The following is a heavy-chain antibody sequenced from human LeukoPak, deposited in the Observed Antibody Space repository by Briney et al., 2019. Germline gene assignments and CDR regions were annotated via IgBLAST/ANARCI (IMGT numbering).Heavy chain of an antibody. D-gene: IGHD1-14*01. CDR3: ATPLRGASGPPDY. V-gene: IGHV4-39*01. CDR1: DVSISSMNNY. J-gene: IGHJ4*02. Sequence: PSETLSLTCSVSDVSISSMNNYWTWIRQPAGKGLEWIGSIYYSGSTYYNPSLKSRVTISVDTSKNQFSLKLSSVTAADTAAYYCATPLRGASGPPDYWGQGTLVTVSS. CDR2: IYYSGST.